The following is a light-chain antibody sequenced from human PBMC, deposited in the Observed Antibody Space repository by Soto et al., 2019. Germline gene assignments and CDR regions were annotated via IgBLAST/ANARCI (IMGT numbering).Light chain of an antibody. Sequence: QSVLTQPPSASGTPGQRVTISCSGSSSNIGSNYVYWYQQLPGTAPKLLIYSNNQRPSGVPDRFSVSKSGTSASLAISGLRSEDEADYYCAAWDDSLKVVFGGGTKLTVL. CDR1: SSNIGSNY. J-gene: IGLJ2*01. V-gene: IGLV1-47*02. CDR2: SNN. CDR3: AAWDDSLKVV.